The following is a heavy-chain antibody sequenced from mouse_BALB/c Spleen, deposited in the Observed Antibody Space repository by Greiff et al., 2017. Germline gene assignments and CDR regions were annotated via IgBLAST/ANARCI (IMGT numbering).Heavy chain of an antibody. Sequence: VQLKESGPELVKPGASVKISCKTSGYTFTEYTMHWVKQSHGKSLEWIGGINPNNGGTSYNQKFKGKATLTVDKSSSTAYMELRSLTSEDSAVYYCARPASVRHYAMDYWGQGTSVTVSS. CDR1: GYTFTEYT. V-gene: IGHV1-18*01. CDR3: ARPASVRHYAMDY. J-gene: IGHJ4*01. CDR2: INPNNGGT. D-gene: IGHD2-14*01.